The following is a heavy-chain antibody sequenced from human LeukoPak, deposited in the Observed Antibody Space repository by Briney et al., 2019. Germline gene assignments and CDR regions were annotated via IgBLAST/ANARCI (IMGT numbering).Heavy chain of an antibody. D-gene: IGHD3-22*01. Sequence: ASVTVSCKASGYTFTSYYMHWVRQAPGQGLEWMGIINPSGGSTSYAQKFQGRVTMTRDTSTSTVYMELSSLRSEDTAVYYCARGRYDSSGNPWPHFDYWGQGTLVTVSS. CDR2: INPSGGST. J-gene: IGHJ4*02. CDR1: GYTFTSYY. CDR3: ARGRYDSSGNPWPHFDY. V-gene: IGHV1-46*01.